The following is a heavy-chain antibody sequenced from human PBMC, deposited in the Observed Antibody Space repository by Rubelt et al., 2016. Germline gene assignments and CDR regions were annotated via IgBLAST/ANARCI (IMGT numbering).Heavy chain of an antibody. J-gene: IGHJ4*02. CDR1: GYTFTGYY. CDR3: ARDGDSTGDY. V-gene: IGHV1-2*02. D-gene: IGHD6-19*01. CDR2: IIPHSGGT. Sequence: QVQLVQSGAEVKKPGASVKVSCKASGYTFTGYYMHWVRQAPGQGLEWMGWIIPHSGGTNYAQKFQGRVTMTRGTSISTAYMELSNLRSDDTAVYYCARDGDSTGDYWGQGTLVIVSS.